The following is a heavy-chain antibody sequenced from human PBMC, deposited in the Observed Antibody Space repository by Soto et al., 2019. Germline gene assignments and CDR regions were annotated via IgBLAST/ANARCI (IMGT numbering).Heavy chain of an antibody. CDR2: ISGSGGNT. V-gene: IGHV3-23*01. CDR1: GFSFSSYG. J-gene: IGHJ4*02. Sequence: EVQLLESGGGLVQPGGSLRLSCAASGFSFSSYGMAWVRQAPGKGLDWVSSISGSGGNTFSADSVKGRFTISRDNSKNTLYLQMNSLRVEDTAAYHCAKIVDGAGIDSWGQGTLVTVSS. CDR3: AKIVDGAGIDS. D-gene: IGHD6-13*01.